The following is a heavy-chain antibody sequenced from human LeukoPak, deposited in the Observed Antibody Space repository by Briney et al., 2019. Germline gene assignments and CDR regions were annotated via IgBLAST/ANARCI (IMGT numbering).Heavy chain of an antibody. J-gene: IGHJ3*02. CDR2: IYYSGST. CDR3: ARLYRATDAFNI. CDR1: GGSISSSSYY. D-gene: IGHD1-26*01. Sequence: SETLSLTRTVSGGSISSSSYYWGWIRQPPGKGLEWIGSIYYSGSTYYNPSLKSRVTISVDTSKNQFSLKLSSVTAADTAAYYCARLYRATDAFNIWGQGTMVTVSS. V-gene: IGHV4-39*01.